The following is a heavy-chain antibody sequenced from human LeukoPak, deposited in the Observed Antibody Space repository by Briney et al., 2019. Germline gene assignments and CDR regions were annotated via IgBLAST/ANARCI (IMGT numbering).Heavy chain of an antibody. Sequence: GGSLRLSCAASGFPFSSFDMMWVRQAPGKGLEWISSMSSSSSYIYYTDSVKGRFTIARDNARNSLYLQMNSLRVEDTAIYYCARDHFDFWSGYLAYWGQGALVTVSS. CDR1: GFPFSSFD. J-gene: IGHJ4*02. CDR2: MSSSSSYI. V-gene: IGHV3-21*01. CDR3: ARDHFDFWSGYLAY. D-gene: IGHD3-3*01.